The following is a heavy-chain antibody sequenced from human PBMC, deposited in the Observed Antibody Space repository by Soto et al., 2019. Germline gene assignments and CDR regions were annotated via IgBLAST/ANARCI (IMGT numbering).Heavy chain of an antibody. Sequence: ASVKVSCKASGYTFTNYGISWVRQTPGQGLEWMGWSSGYNGKTNYAQKLQGRVTMTTDTPTSTAFMELRSLRSDDTAVYYCARTKGSGSYYNHGYYYYGMDVWGQGTTVTVSS. CDR3: ARTKGSGSYYNHGYYYYGMDV. J-gene: IGHJ6*02. CDR1: GYTFTNYG. CDR2: SSGYNGKT. V-gene: IGHV1-18*04. D-gene: IGHD3-10*01.